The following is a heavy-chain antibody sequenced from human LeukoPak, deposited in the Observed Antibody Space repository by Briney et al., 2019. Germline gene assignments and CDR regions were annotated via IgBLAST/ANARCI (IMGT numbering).Heavy chain of an antibody. CDR2: ISAYNGNT. Sequence: GASVKVSCKASGYTFTSYGISWVRQAPGQGLEWMGWISAYNGNTNYAQKLQGRVTMTTDTSTSTAYMGLRSLRSEDTAVYYCASGYCSSTSCYYNTFDYWGQGTLVTVSS. CDR3: ASGYCSSTSCYYNTFDY. CDR1: GYTFTSYG. V-gene: IGHV1-18*01. D-gene: IGHD2-2*01. J-gene: IGHJ4*02.